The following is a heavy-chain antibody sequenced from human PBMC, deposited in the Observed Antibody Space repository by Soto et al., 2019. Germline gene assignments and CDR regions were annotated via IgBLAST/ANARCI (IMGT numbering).Heavy chain of an antibody. CDR2: ITGSSEIT. CDR1: GFTLSDYA. CDR3: ARDCARTSCSVWKL. V-gene: IGHV3-23*01. D-gene: IGHD2-2*01. Sequence: EAQLLESGGDLVQPGGSLRLSCAASGFTLSDYAMTWVRQAPGKGLEWVSGITGSSEITYYADSVKGRFTISRDNSKNTVSLQMNGLIAEDSAIYYCARDCARTSCSVWKLWGQGTLVTVSP. J-gene: IGHJ4*02.